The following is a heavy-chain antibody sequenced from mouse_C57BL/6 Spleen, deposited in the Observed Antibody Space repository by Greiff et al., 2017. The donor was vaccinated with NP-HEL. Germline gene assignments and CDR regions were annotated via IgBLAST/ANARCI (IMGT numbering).Heavy chain of an antibody. J-gene: IGHJ2*01. CDR3: ARDTTVVAEEYYCDY. CDR1: GYTFTSYW. Sequence: QVQLQQPGAELVKPGASVKLSCKASGYTFTSYWMHWVKQRPGRGLEWIGRIDPNSGGTKYNEQFKSKATLTVDKPSSTAYMQLSSLTSEDSAFYYCARDTTVVAEEYYCDYWGQGTTLTVSS. V-gene: IGHV1-72*01. D-gene: IGHD1-1*01. CDR2: IDPNSGGT.